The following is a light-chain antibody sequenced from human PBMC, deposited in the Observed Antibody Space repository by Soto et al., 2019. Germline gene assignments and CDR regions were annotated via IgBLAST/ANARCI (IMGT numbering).Light chain of an antibody. CDR1: QSVLNSSNNRNY. V-gene: IGKV4-1*01. Sequence: DIVMTQSPDSLAVSLGERATINCKSSQSVLNSSNNRNYLAWYQQKPGQPPKLLISWASTRESGVPDRFSGSGSVTDFTLTISSLLAEDVAVYYCQQYYSWWTIGQGTKVEIK. CDR3: QQYYSWWT. CDR2: WAS. J-gene: IGKJ1*01.